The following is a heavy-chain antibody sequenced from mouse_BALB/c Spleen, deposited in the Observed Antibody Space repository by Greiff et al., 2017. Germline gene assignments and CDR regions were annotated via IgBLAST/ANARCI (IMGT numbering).Heavy chain of an antibody. V-gene: IGHV5-6-5*01. D-gene: IGHD2-1*01. CDR1: GFTFSSYA. Sequence: EVQRVESGGGLVKPGGSLKLSCAASGFTFSSYAMSWVRQTPEKRLEWVASISSGGSTYYPDSVKGRFTISRDNARNILYLQMSSLRSEDTAMYYCARENYGNLHAMDYWGQGTSVTVSS. CDR2: ISSGGST. J-gene: IGHJ4*01. CDR3: ARENYGNLHAMDY.